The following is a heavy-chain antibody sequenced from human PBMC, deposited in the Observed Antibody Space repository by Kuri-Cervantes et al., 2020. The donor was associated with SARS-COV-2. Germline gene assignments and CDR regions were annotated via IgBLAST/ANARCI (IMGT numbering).Heavy chain of an antibody. J-gene: IGHJ6*02. CDR3: ARDQVYFVGVVRRGWVYYYYGMDV. CDR2: IYSGGST. CDR1: GFTVSSNY. D-gene: IGHD3-3*01. V-gene: IGHV3-53*05. Sequence: GGSLRLSCAASGFTVSSNYMSWVRQAPGKGLEWVSVIYSGGSTYYTDSVKGRFTISRDNSKNTLYLQMNSLRAEDTAVYYCARDQVYFVGVVRRGWVYYYYGMDVWGQGTTVTVSS.